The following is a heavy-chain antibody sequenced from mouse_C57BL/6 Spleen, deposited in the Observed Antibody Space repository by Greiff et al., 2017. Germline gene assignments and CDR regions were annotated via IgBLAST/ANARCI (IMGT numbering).Heavy chain of an antibody. V-gene: IGHV1-81*01. D-gene: IGHD1-1*01. J-gene: IGHJ2*01. Sequence: VQLQQSGAELARPGASVKLSCKASGYTFTSYGISWVKQRTGQGLEWIGEIYPSSGNTYYNEKFKGKATLTADKSSSTAYMELRSLTSEDSAVSFCARGGGKDYFDYWGQGTTLTVSS. CDR3: ARGGGKDYFDY. CDR1: GYTFTSYG. CDR2: IYPSSGNT.